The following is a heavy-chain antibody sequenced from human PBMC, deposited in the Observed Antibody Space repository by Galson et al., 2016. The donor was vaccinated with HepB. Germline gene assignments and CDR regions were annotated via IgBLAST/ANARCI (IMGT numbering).Heavy chain of an antibody. D-gene: IGHD3-16*01. J-gene: IGHJ4*02. V-gene: IGHV2-26*01. CDR1: GFSLTNGSMG. CDR3: ARTHGSSPTFDFDC. CDR2: IFAHDEK. Sequence: PALVKPTQTLTLTCTVSGFSLTNGSMGVSWIRQPPGEALEWLVHIFAHDEKAYSTSLKNRLTLSRDTSKSQVVLTITNMDPVDTATYYCARTHGSSPTFDFDCWGQGLLVTVSS.